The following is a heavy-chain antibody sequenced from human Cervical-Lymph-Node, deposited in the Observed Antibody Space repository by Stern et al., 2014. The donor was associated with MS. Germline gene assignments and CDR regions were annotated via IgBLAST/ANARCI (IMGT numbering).Heavy chain of an antibody. J-gene: IGHJ4*02. CDR1: GFTFSSYT. V-gene: IGHV3-30-3*01. CDR3: ARDGRSV. CDR2: ISYDGNSK. Sequence: VQLLESGGGVVQPWRSLRLSCAASGFTFSSYTMHWVRQAPGKGLEWVAVISYDGNSKFYADSVKGRFTISRDNSKNTLFLQMNSLRTEDTAVYYCARDGRSVWGQGTLVTVSS.